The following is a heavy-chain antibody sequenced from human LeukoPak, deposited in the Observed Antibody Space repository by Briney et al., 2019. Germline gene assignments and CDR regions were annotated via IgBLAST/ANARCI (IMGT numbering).Heavy chain of an antibody. CDR1: GVSITNYY. Sequence: PSETLSLTCTVSGVSITNYYWAWIRQPAGKGLEWIGHMYISGSTNYNPSLKSRVSISIDKTNNQFSLKLRSVTAADTAVYYCARDYLVGAPLDSWGQGTLVTVSS. J-gene: IGHJ4*02. D-gene: IGHD1-26*01. V-gene: IGHV4-4*07. CDR2: MYISGST. CDR3: ARDYLVGAPLDS.